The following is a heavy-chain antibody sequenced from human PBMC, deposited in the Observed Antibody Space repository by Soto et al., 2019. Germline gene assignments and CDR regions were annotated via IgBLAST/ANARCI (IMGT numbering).Heavy chain of an antibody. CDR3: TAEPDYSNYFDY. V-gene: IGHV3-15*07. J-gene: IGHJ4*02. CDR1: GFTFNNAW. Sequence: EVQLVESGGGLVKPGGSLRLSCAASGFTFNNAWMNWVRQAPGKGLEWVGRIRSKTDGGTTDYAAPVKDRFTISRYDSTNTLHMQMNSLKTEDTAVYYCTAEPDYSNYFDYWGQGTLVTVSS. CDR2: IRSKTDGGTT. D-gene: IGHD4-4*01.